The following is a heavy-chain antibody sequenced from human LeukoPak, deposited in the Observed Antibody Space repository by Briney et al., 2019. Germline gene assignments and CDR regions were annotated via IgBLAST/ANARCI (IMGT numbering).Heavy chain of an antibody. Sequence: SETLSLTCTVSGGSISSSSYYWSWIRQPPGKGLEWIGYIYYSGSTNYNPSLKSRVTISVDTSKNQFSLKLSSVTAADTAVYYCARGFYYDSSGYLDYWGQGTLVTVSS. CDR2: IYYSGST. J-gene: IGHJ4*02. V-gene: IGHV4-61*01. CDR3: ARGFYYDSSGYLDY. CDR1: GGSISSSSYY. D-gene: IGHD3-22*01.